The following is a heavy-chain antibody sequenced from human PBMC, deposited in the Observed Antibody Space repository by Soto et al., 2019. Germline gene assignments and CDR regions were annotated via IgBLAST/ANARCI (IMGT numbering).Heavy chain of an antibody. CDR3: ARHTSGWHYYDY. CDR1: GCSFSDHY. Sequence: GGALRRSCVASGCSFSDHYMNWIRQAPGKGLEWVSYISGSSRYTNFADSVKGRFTISRDNAKNSLYLQMNSLRAEDTAVYYCARHTSGWHYYDYWGQGTPVTVSS. CDR2: ISGSSRYT. V-gene: IGHV3-11*06. D-gene: IGHD6-19*01. J-gene: IGHJ4*02.